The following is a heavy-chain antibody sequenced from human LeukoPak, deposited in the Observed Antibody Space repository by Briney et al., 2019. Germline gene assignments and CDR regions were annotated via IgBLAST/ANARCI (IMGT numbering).Heavy chain of an antibody. Sequence: ASVKVSCKVSGYTLTELSMHWVRHAPGKGLEWMGGFDPEDGETIYAQKFPGRVNMTEDTSTDTAYIELSSLRSEDTAVYYCATGYYYDFWSGYAHNWFDPWGQGTLVTVSS. CDR2: FDPEDGET. V-gene: IGHV1-24*01. J-gene: IGHJ5*02. D-gene: IGHD3-3*01. CDR3: ATGYYYDFWSGYAHNWFDP. CDR1: GYTLTELS.